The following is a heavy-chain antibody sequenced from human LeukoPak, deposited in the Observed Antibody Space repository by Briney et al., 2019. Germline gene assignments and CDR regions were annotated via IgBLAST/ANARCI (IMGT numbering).Heavy chain of an antibody. Sequence: SETLSLTCTVSGGSISGYYWIWIRQPPGKGLGWIAYIHYTGRANYSPSLKSRATISVDTSKNQFSLRLSSVTTADTGVYYCARHKALHKGDAFDIWGQGTMVTVSS. CDR1: GGSISGYY. CDR3: ARHKALHKGDAFDI. D-gene: IGHD4-11*01. CDR2: IHYTGRA. V-gene: IGHV4-59*08. J-gene: IGHJ3*02.